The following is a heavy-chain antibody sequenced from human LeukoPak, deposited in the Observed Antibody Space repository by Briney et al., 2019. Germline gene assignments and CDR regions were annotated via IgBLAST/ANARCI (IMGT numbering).Heavy chain of an antibody. Sequence: GGSLRLSCAASGFTFSSYSMNWVRQAPGKGLEWVSSISSSSSYIYYADSVKGRFTISRDNAKNSLYLQMNSLETEDTAVYYCTREGGEGDYTAFDLWGQGTMVTVSS. CDR1: GFTFSSYS. CDR3: TREGGEGDYTAFDL. CDR2: ISSSSSYI. V-gene: IGHV3-21*04. D-gene: IGHD3-3*01. J-gene: IGHJ3*01.